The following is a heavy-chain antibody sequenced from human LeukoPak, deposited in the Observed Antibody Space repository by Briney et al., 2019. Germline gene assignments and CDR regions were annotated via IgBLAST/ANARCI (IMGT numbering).Heavy chain of an antibody. CDR1: GFTFSSYS. Sequence: GGSLRLSCAASGFTFSSYSMNWVRQAPGKGLEWVSSISSSSSYIYYADSVKGRFTISRDNAKNSLYLQMNSLRAEDTAVYYCARHSDILTGKAPHAAFDIWGQGTMVTVSS. CDR2: ISSSSSYI. J-gene: IGHJ3*02. V-gene: IGHV3-21*01. CDR3: ARHSDILTGKAPHAAFDI. D-gene: IGHD3-9*01.